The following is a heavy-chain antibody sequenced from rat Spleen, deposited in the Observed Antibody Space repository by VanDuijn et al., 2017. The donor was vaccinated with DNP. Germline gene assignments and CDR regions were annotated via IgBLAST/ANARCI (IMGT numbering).Heavy chain of an antibody. CDR3: ARWTYYFDY. CDR2: ISYDGGMT. J-gene: IGHJ2*01. V-gene: IGHV5-22*01. Sequence: EVQLVESGGGLVQPGKSLKISCAASGFTFSDYYMAWVRQAPTKGLEWVAYISYDGGMTYYGDSVKGRFTISRDDGESTLYLQMNSLRSEDMATYYCARWTYYFDYWGQGVMVTVSS. CDR1: GFTFSDYY.